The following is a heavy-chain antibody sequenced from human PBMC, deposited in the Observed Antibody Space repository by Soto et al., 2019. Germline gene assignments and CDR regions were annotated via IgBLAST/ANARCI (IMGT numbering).Heavy chain of an antibody. D-gene: IGHD4-4*01. V-gene: IGHV3-30*18. Sequence: QVKLVESGGGVVQPGRSLRLSCAASGFTCSSYGMHWVRQVPGKGLEWVAVISYDGSNKYYADSVKGRFTISRDNSKNTLYLQMNSLKADDTAVYYGAKDWTTVMMGTDYWGQGTLVTVSS. CDR3: AKDWTTVMMGTDY. CDR1: GFTCSSYG. J-gene: IGHJ4*02. CDR2: ISYDGSNK.